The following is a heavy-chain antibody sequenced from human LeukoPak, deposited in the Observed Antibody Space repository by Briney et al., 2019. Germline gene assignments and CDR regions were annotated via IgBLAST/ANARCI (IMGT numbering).Heavy chain of an antibody. CDR1: GFIFRNAH. J-gene: IGHJ4*02. CDR2: IMSNPAGWTS. D-gene: IGHD3-3*01. Sequence: PGGSLRLSCGASGFIFRNAHMTWVRQAPGKGLEWIGRIMSNPAGWTSDYGAAVKGRFTTSRDDPRNILYLQLTNVRADDTAVYYCTPLAYDVHYWGRGTLVTVSS. V-gene: IGHV3-15*01. CDR3: TPLAYDVHY.